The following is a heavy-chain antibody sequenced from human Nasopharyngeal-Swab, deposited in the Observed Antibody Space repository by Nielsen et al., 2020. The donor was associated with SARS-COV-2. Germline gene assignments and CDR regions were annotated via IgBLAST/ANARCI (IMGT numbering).Heavy chain of an antibody. V-gene: IGHV1-3*01. J-gene: IGHJ5*02. Sequence: ASVKVSCKASGGTFSSYAISWVRQAPGQGLEWMGWINAGNGNTKYSQKFQGRVTITRDTSASTAYMELSSLRSEDTAVYYCARDLYGYRPWGQGTLVTVSS. CDR3: ARDLYGYRP. CDR1: GGTFSSYA. CDR2: INAGNGNT. D-gene: IGHD5-24*01.